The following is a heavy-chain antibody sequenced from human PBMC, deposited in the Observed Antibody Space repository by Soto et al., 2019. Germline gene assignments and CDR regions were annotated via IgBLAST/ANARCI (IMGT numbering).Heavy chain of an antibody. CDR1: GFIFSTYA. Sequence: PGGSLRLSCAASGFIFSTYAMNWVRQAPGKGLEWVSSISSSSSYIYYADSVKGRFTISRDNAKNSLYLQMNSLRAEDTAVYYCARDQALRFLEWLLFPYGMDVWGQGTTVTVSS. D-gene: IGHD3-3*01. V-gene: IGHV3-21*01. CDR2: ISSSSSYI. CDR3: ARDQALRFLEWLLFPYGMDV. J-gene: IGHJ6*02.